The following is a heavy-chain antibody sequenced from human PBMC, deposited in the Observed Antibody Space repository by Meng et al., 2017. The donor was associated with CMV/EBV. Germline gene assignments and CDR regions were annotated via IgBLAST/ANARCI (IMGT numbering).Heavy chain of an antibody. J-gene: IGHJ4*02. CDR1: GYTFTSYG. V-gene: IGHV1-18*01. CDR3: ARGGASSGYDLIDY. Sequence: QVEVVQVGAEWKRPGASGRASCKASGYTFTSYGISWVRQAPGQGLEWMGWISAYNGNTNYAQKLQGRVTMTTDTSTSTAYMELRSLRSDDTAVYYCARGGASSGYDLIDYWGQGTLVTVSS. D-gene: IGHD5-12*01. CDR2: ISAYNGNT.